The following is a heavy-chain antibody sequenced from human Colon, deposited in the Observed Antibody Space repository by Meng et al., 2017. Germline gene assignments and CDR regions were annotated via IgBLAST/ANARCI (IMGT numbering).Heavy chain of an antibody. V-gene: IGHV1-69*10. J-gene: IGHJ5*02. CDR3: AREIVVVPAALNWFDP. CDR2: IIPILGIA. D-gene: IGHD2-2*01. CDR1: GGTFSSYA. Sequence: QGQLVQSGAEVKKPGSSVKVSCKASGGTFSSYAISWVRQAPGQGLEWMGGIIPILGIANYAQKFQGRVKITADKSTSTAYMELSSLRSEDTAVYYCAREIVVVPAALNWFDPWGQGTLVTVSS.